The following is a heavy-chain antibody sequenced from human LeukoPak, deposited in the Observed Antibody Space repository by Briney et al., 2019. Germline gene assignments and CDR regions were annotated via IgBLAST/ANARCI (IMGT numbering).Heavy chain of an antibody. Sequence: SETLSLTCAVYGGSFSGYYWSWIRQPPGKGLEWIGEINHSGGTNYNPSLKSRVTISVDTSKNQFSLKLSSVTAADTAVYYCARGQRQLLYWGQGTLVTVSS. D-gene: IGHD1-26*01. CDR3: ARGQRQLLY. J-gene: IGHJ4*02. CDR2: INHSGGT. V-gene: IGHV4-34*01. CDR1: GGSFSGYY.